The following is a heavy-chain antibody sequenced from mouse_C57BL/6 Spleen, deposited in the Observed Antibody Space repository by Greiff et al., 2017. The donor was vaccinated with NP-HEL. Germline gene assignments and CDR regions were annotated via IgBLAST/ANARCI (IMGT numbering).Heavy chain of an antibody. CDR2: IWTGGGT. D-gene: IGHD2-5*01. CDR3: ASYSNYEKGAMDY. V-gene: IGHV2-9-1*01. Sequence: VQLVESGPGLVAPSQSLSITCTVSGFSFTSYAISWVRQPPGKGLEWLGVIWTGGGTNYNSALKSRMSICKDNSKSQVFLKMNSLQTDDTARYYCASYSNYEKGAMDYWGQGTSVTVSS. J-gene: IGHJ4*01. CDR1: GFSFTSYA.